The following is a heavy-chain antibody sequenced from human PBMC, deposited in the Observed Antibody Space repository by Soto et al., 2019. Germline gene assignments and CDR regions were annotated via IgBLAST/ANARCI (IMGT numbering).Heavy chain of an antibody. CDR3: AKDAVTAIRLFWYYYYGMDV. Sequence: PGGSLRLSCAASGFTFSSYGMHWVRQAPGKGLEWVAVISYDGSNKYYADSVKGRFTISRDNSKNTLYLQMNSLRAEDTAVYYCAKDAVTAIRLFWYYYYGMDVWGQGTKVTVS. J-gene: IGHJ6*02. V-gene: IGHV3-30*18. CDR1: GFTFSSYG. D-gene: IGHD2-21*02. CDR2: ISYDGSNK.